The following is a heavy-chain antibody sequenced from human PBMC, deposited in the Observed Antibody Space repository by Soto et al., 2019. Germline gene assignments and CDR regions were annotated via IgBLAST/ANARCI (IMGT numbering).Heavy chain of an antibody. J-gene: IGHJ6*02. CDR2: IIPMFGIA. CDR1: GGTFNRYT. D-gene: IGHD2-2*01. Sequence: QVQLVQSGAEVKKPGSSVKVSCKGSGGTFNRYTITWVRQAPGQGLEWMGRIIPMFGIASYAQNFQGRVTITADKSTSTAHMDLSGPSSPGTAAYCCGRESGRSDVVPAAISAMDVWGQGATGTVSS. CDR3: GRESGRSDVVPAAISAMDV. V-gene: IGHV1-69*08.